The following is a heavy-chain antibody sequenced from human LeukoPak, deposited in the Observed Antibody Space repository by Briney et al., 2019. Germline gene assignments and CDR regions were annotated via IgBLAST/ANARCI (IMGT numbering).Heavy chain of an antibody. CDR2: VRYDSSNK. CDR3: ARDSYRRDYFDY. J-gene: IGHJ4*02. CDR1: GFTFSGYG. V-gene: IGHV3-30*02. Sequence: GGSLRLSCAASGFTFSGYGMHWVRQAPGKGLEWVAFVRYDSSNKYYADSVKGRFTISRDNAKNSLYLQMNSLRAEDTALYYCARDSYRRDYFDYWGQGTLVTVSS. D-gene: IGHD3-16*02.